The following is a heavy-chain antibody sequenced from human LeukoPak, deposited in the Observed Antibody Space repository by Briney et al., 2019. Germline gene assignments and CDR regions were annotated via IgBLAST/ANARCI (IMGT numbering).Heavy chain of an antibody. CDR3: AKAGYYDLDY. Sequence: PSETLSLTCTVSGSSVSNNNWWSWVRQSPEKGLEWIGVIHHIGLTNYNPSLKSRVLISVDESKDQFSLQLHSVTAADTAVYYCAKAGYYDLDYWGQGTLVTVSS. CDR2: IHHIGLT. J-gene: IGHJ4*02. D-gene: IGHD3-22*01. CDR1: GSSVSNNNW. V-gene: IGHV4-4*02.